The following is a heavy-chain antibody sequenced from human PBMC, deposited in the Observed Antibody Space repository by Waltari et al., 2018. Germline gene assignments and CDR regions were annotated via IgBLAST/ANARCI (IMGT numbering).Heavy chain of an antibody. J-gene: IGHJ6*02. D-gene: IGHD6-6*01. CDR1: GGTFSSYD. CDR3: ARDRISSSSDYYGMDV. V-gene: IGHV1-69*13. Sequence: QVQLVQSGAEVKKPGSSVKVSCKASGGTFSSYDISWVRQAPGQGLEWMGGIIPIFGTANYAQKFQGRVTITADESTSTAYMELSSLRSEDTAVYYCARDRISSSSDYYGMDVWGQGTTVTVSS. CDR2: IIPIFGTA.